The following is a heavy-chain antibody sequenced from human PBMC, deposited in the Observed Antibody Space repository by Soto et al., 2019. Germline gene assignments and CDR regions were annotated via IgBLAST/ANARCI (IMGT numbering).Heavy chain of an antibody. D-gene: IGHD2-15*01. CDR2: IHYSGST. CDR1: GGSISRFY. J-gene: IGHJ4*02. CDR3: ARLFCSGGSCYSLDY. Sequence: PSETLSLTCTVSGGSISRFYWSWIRQPPGKGQEWIGSIHYSGSTSYNPSLESRVTMSADTSKNQFSLKLSSVTAADTAVYYCARLFCSGGSCYSLDYWGQGTLVT. V-gene: IGHV4-59*08.